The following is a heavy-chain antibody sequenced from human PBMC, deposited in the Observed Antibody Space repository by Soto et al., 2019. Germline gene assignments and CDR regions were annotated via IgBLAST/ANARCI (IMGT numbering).Heavy chain of an antibody. CDR3: SRSINDIWITNSSKFYLDS. V-gene: IGHV3-15*01. CDR1: GFTFRDAS. J-gene: IGHJ4*02. D-gene: IGHD3-3*01. Sequence: EVHLVESGGGLEKPGGSLRLSCAGSGFTFRDASMSWVRQAPGKGLEWVGRMKSEIDGGTTDYAAPVKGRFTISRDDSKDNVYLQMNSLETEDTAVYYCSRSINDIWITNSSKFYLDSWDQGTLVTVSS. CDR2: MKSEIDGGTT.